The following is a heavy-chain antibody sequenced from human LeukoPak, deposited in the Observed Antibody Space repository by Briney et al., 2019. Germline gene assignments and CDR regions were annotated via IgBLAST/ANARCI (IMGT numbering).Heavy chain of an antibody. CDR2: IYTSGST. V-gene: IGHV4-4*09. Sequence: SETLSLTCTVSGSSISSYYWSWIRQPPGKGLEWIGYIYTSGSTNYNPSLKSRVTISVDTSKNQFSLKLSSVTAADTAVYYCARRVASYFDYWGQGTLVTVSS. D-gene: IGHD2-15*01. CDR3: ARRVASYFDY. J-gene: IGHJ4*02. CDR1: GSSISSYY.